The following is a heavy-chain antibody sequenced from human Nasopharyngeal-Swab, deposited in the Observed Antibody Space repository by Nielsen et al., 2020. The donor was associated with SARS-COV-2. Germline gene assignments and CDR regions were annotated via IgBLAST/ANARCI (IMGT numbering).Heavy chain of an antibody. CDR2: IRSKTFGGAP. CDR1: GFTFGDYA. CDR3: ARSVGSFYGQGAFDI. Sequence: GGSLRLSCTPSGFTFGDYAMSWFRQAPGKGLEWVGSIRSKTFGGAPEYAASVKGRFTVSRDGAESIAYLQMDSLETEDTGVYYCARSVGSFYGQGAFDIWGQGTMVTVSS. D-gene: IGHD1-26*01. J-gene: IGHJ3*02. V-gene: IGHV3-49*01.